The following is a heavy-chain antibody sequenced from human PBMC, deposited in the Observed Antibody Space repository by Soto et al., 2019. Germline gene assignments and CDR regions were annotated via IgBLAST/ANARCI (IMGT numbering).Heavy chain of an antibody. Sequence: GGSLRLSCAASGFTFSSYAMSWVRQAPGKGLEWVSAISGNGGSTYYANSVKGRFTISRDNSKNTLYLQMGSLRAEDMAVYYCARDHTIFVTRGYYYMDVWGKGTTVTVSS. CDR1: GFTFSSYA. CDR2: ISGNGGST. J-gene: IGHJ6*03. D-gene: IGHD3-3*01. V-gene: IGHV3-64*01. CDR3: ARDHTIFVTRGYYYMDV.